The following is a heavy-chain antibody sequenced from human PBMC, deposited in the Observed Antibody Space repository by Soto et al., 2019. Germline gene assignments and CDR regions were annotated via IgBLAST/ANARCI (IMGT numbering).Heavy chain of an antibody. D-gene: IGHD2-21*02. J-gene: IGHJ4*02. CDR2: INSDGSST. CDR3: ASHIVVVTATRSVDY. V-gene: IGHV3-74*01. Sequence: EVQLVESGGGLVQPGGSLRLSCAASGFTFSSYWMHWVRKAPGKGLVWVSRINSDGSSTYYADSVKGRFTISRDNAKNTLYLQMNSLRAEDTAVYYCASHIVVVTATRSVDYWGQGTLVTVSS. CDR1: GFTFSSYW.